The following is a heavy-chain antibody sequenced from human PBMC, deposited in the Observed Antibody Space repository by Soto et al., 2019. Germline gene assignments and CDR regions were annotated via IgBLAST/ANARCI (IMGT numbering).Heavy chain of an antibody. CDR2: IGTRGSSK. Sequence: GGSLRLSWAASGFSFNLHEMNGVRQAPGKRLEWISYIGTRGSSKYYADSVQGRFTISRDNTKNSVYLEMNSLRGDDTGIYYCARAGGSRAFDWPYFDSWGQGTPVTVSS. D-gene: IGHD3-9*01. CDR3: ARAGGSRAFDWPYFDS. CDR1: GFSFNLHE. V-gene: IGHV3-48*03. J-gene: IGHJ4*02.